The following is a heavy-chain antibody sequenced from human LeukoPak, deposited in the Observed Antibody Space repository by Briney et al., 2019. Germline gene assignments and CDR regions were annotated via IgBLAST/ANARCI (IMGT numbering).Heavy chain of an antibody. CDR2: ISSSSSYI. V-gene: IGHV3-21*03. CDR3: TTERWDSSRHLYYFDY. D-gene: IGHD6-13*01. CDR1: GFTFSSYS. J-gene: IGHJ4*02. Sequence: GGSLRLSCAASGFTFSSYSMNWVRQAPGKGLEWVSSISSSSSYIYYADSVKGRFTISRDNAKNSLYLQMNSLRAEDTALYYCTTERWDSSRHLYYFDYWGQGTLVTVSS.